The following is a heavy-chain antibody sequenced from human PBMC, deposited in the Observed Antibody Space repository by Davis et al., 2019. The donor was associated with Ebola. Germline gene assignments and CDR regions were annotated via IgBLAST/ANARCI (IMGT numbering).Heavy chain of an antibody. D-gene: IGHD3-22*01. CDR1: GYTFTSYG. V-gene: IGHV1-18*01. CDR3: ARNYDTGGYDY. CDR2: ISAYNGNT. J-gene: IGHJ4*02. Sequence: ASVKVSCKASGYTFTSYGISWVRQAPGQGLEWMGWISAYNGNTNYAQKLQGRVTMTTDTSTSTAYMELSSLRSEDTAIYYCARNYDTGGYDYWGQGTLVTVSS.